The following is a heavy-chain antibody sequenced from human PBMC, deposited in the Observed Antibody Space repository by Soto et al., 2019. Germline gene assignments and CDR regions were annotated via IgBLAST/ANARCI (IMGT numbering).Heavy chain of an antibody. D-gene: IGHD3-16*01. J-gene: IGHJ5*02. CDR2: IIPIFGTA. V-gene: IGHV1-69*01. Sequence: VSCKASGGTFSSYAISWVRQAPGQGLEWMGGIIPIFGTANYAQKFQGRVTITADESTSTAYMELSSLRSEDTAVYYCACNGGSTPFDPWGQGTLVTVSS. CDR1: GGTFSSYA. CDR3: ACNGGSTPFDP.